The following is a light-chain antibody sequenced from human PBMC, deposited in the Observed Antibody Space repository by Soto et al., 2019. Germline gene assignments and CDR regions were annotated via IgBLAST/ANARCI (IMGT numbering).Light chain of an antibody. CDR1: QSVSSY. CDR3: QQRSNWWIT. CDR2: DAS. Sequence: DIVLTQSPATLSLSPVERDTLSCRASQSVSSYLAWYQQKPGQAPRLLIYDASNRATGIPARFSGSGSGTDFTLTISSLEPEDFAVYYCQQRSNWWITFGQGTRLEIK. J-gene: IGKJ5*01. V-gene: IGKV3-11*01.